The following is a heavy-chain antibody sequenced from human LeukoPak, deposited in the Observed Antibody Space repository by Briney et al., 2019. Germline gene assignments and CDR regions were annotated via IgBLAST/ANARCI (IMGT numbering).Heavy chain of an antibody. J-gene: IGHJ4*02. CDR2: INPSGGST. V-gene: IGHV1-46*01. CDR3: AIARHMQDSSGYPFDY. CDR1: GYTFTSYY. Sequence: ASVKVSCKASGYTFTSYYMHWVRQAPGQGLEWMGIINPSGGSTSYAQKFQGRVTMTRDTSTSTVYMELSSLRSEDTAVYYCAIARHMQDSSGYPFDYWGQGTPVTVSS. D-gene: IGHD3-22*01.